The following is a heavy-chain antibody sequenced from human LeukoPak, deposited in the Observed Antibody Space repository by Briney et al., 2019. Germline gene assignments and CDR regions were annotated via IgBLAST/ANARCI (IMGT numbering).Heavy chain of an antibody. J-gene: IGHJ5*02. V-gene: IGHV3-74*01. D-gene: IGHD3-10*01. CDR2: INSDGSST. Sequence: GGSLRLSCAASGFTFSSYWMHWVRQAPGKELVWVSRINSDGSSTSYADSVKGRFTISRDNAKNTLYLQMNSLRAEDTAVYYCARDNVLLWFGESYNWFDPWGQGTLVTVSS. CDR3: ARDNVLLWFGESYNWFDP. CDR1: GFTFSSYW.